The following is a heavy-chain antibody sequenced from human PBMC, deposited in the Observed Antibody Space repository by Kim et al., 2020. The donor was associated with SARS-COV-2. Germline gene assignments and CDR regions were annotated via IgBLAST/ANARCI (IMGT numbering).Heavy chain of an antibody. Sequence: GGSLRLSCAASGFTFSNAWMSWVRQAPGKGLEWVGRIKSKTDGGTTDYAAPVKGRFTISRDDSKNTLYLQMNSLKTEDTAVYYCTTAGIAAAGIGLSDFDYWGQGTLVTVSS. D-gene: IGHD6-13*01. CDR3: TTAGIAAAGIGLSDFDY. V-gene: IGHV3-15*01. CDR1: GFTFSNAW. J-gene: IGHJ4*02. CDR2: IKSKTDGGTT.